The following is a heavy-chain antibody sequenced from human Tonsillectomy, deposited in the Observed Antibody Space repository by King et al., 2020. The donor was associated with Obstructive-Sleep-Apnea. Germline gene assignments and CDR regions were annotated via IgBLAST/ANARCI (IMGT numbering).Heavy chain of an antibody. CDR3: AKDPVLLGSGSYPDY. J-gene: IGHJ4*02. V-gene: IGHV3-30*18. CDR1: VFTFSSYG. Sequence: VQLVESGGGVVQPGRSLRLSCAASVFTFSSYGMHWFRQAPGKGLEWVAVMSYDGCNKCYADSVKGRFTNSRYNSKNTLYLQMNSLRAEDTAVYYCAKDPVLLGSGSYPDYWGQGTLVTVSS. D-gene: IGHD3-10*02. CDR2: MSYDGCNK.